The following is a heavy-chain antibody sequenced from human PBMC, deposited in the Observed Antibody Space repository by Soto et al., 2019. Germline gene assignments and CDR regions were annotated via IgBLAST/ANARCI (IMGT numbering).Heavy chain of an antibody. D-gene: IGHD2-2*01. CDR2: IYPGDSDT. V-gene: IGHV5-51*01. CDR3: ARTLVVPAAFYYYYGMDV. CDR1: GYSFTSYW. Sequence: VESLTSSCKDSGYSFTSYWIGWVLQMPGKGLEWMGIIYPGDSDTRYSPSFQGQVTISADKSISTAYLQWSSLKASDTAMYYCARTLVVPAAFYYYYGMDVWGQGTTVTVSS. J-gene: IGHJ6*01.